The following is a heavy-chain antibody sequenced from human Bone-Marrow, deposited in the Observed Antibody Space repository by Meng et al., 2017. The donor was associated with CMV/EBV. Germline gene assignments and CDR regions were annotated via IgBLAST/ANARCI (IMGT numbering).Heavy chain of an antibody. CDR1: GFTFSSYA. CDR2: ISYDGSNK. Sequence: SGFTFSSYAMHWVRQAPGKGLEWVAVISYDGSNKYYADSVKSRFTISRDNSKNTLYLQMNSLRAEDTAVYYCARDLGTKGNIETIDYWGQGTLVTVSS. V-gene: IGHV3-30-3*01. J-gene: IGHJ4*02. D-gene: IGHD3-16*01. CDR3: ARDLGTKGNIETIDY.